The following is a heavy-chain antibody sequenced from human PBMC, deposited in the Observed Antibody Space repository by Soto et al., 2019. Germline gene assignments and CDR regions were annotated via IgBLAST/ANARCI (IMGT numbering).Heavy chain of an antibody. J-gene: IGHJ4*02. V-gene: IGHV1-69*13. D-gene: IGHD6-13*01. CDR3: AAYSSSFGFDY. Sequence: SVKVSCKASGGTFSSYAISWVGQAPGQGLEWMGGIIPIFGTANYAQKFQGRVTITADESTSTAYMELSSLRSEDTAVYYCAAYSSSFGFDYWGQGTLVASPQ. CDR2: IIPIFGTA. CDR1: GGTFSSYA.